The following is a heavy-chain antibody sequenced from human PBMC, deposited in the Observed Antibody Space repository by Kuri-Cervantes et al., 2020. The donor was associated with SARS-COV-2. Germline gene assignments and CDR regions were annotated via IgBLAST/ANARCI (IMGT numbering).Heavy chain of an antibody. Sequence: GGSLRLSCAASGFTFSNAWMSWVRQAPGKGLEWVGRIKSKSDGGTTDYAAPVKGRFTISRDDSKNTLYLQMNSLNTEDTAVYYCTTDRGLLGTSYYDYYFMGVWGKGTPVTVSS. V-gene: IGHV3-15*01. CDR1: GFTFSNAW. CDR2: IKSKSDGGTT. CDR3: TTDRGLLGTSYYDYYFMGV. D-gene: IGHD1-1*01. J-gene: IGHJ6*03.